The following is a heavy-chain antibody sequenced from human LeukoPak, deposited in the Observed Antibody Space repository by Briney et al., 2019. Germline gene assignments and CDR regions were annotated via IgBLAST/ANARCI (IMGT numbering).Heavy chain of an antibody. D-gene: IGHD1-14*01. CDR3: ARDLPGIRWFDP. CDR1: GGSFSGYY. V-gene: IGHV4-34*01. Sequence: SETLSLTCAVYGGSFSGYYWSWIRQPPGKGLEWIGGINHSGSTNYNPSLKSRVTISVDTSKNQFSLKLSSVTAADTAVYYCARDLPGIRWFDPWGQGTLVTVSS. J-gene: IGHJ5*02. CDR2: INHSGST.